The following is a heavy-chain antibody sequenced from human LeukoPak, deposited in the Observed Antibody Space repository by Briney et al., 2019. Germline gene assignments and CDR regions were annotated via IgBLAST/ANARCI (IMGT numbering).Heavy chain of an antibody. Sequence: VASVKVSCKASGGTFSSYAISWVRQAPGQGLEWMGIINPSGGSTSYAQKFQGRVTMTRDTSTSTVYMELSSLRSEDTAVYYCARSPYSSGWTDLDYWGQGTLVTVSS. D-gene: IGHD6-19*01. CDR2: INPSGGST. J-gene: IGHJ4*02. CDR3: ARSPYSSGWTDLDY. CDR1: GGTFSSYA. V-gene: IGHV1-46*01.